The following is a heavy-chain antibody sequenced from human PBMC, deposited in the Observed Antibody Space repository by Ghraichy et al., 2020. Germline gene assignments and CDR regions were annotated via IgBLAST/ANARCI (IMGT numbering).Heavy chain of an antibody. D-gene: IGHD3-3*01. Sequence: SGPTLVKPTQTLTLTCTFSGFSLSISGVGVGWIRQPPGKALEWLALIYWNDNKHYSPSLKSRLTITKDTSKNQVVLTMANMDPVDTATYYCARSSDFWGGYVNVDYWGQGTLVTVSS. V-gene: IGHV2-5*01. CDR1: GFSLSISGVG. CDR3: ARSSDFWGGYVNVDY. CDR2: IYWNDNK. J-gene: IGHJ4*02.